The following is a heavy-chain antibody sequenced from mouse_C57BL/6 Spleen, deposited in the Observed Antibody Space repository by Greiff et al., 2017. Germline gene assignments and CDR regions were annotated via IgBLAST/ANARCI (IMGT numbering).Heavy chain of an antibody. V-gene: IGHV5-4*01. CDR1: GFTFSSYA. CDR3: ARDWGSYYSNYVGY. J-gene: IGHJ2*01. CDR2: ISDGGSYT. D-gene: IGHD2-5*01. Sequence: EVQLVESGGGLVKPGGSLKLSCAASGFTFSSYAMSWVRQTPEKRLEWVATISDGGSYTYYPDNVKGRFTISRDNAKNNLYLQMSHLKSEDTAMYYCARDWGSYYSNYVGYWRQGTTHTVSS.